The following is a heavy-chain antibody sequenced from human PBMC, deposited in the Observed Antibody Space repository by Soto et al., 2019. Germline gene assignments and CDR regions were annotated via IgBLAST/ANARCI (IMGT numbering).Heavy chain of an antibody. CDR3: GRVVEGATRHTDFDS. CDR1: GVSMHNSHSF. CDR2: VYYSGGA. J-gene: IGHJ5*01. V-gene: IGHV4-39*01. D-gene: IGHD2-21*01. Sequence: QESGPGLVKPSETLSLTCTVSGVSMHNSHSFWGWIRQPPGQGLEFIGNVYYSGGAHYNPSLKSRVAISVDTANNQVSLKMSSVTAADTAVYYCGRVVEGATRHTDFDSWGQGTLVTVSS.